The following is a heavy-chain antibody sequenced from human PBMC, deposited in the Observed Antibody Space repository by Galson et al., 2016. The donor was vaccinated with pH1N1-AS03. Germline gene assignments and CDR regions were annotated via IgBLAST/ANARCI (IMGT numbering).Heavy chain of an antibody. Sequence: SLRLSCAASGFTFSNYWMHWVRQVPGRGLMWVSGIKSGGGDTRYADSVKGRFIISRDAAKNTLYLQMNSLRAEDTALYYCARDPDPNNIGWYYFDNWGQGILVTVSS. D-gene: IGHD6-19*01. J-gene: IGHJ4*02. CDR3: ARDPDPNNIGWYYFDN. CDR1: GFTFSNYW. V-gene: IGHV3-74*01. CDR2: IKSGGGDT.